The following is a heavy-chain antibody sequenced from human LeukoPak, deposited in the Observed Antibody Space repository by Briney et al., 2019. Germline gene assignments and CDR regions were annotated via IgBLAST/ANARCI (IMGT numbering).Heavy chain of an antibody. V-gene: IGHV4-39*01. CDR3: ARHVLGVKSGHSDFWSGSYNTHRTSNSWFDP. Sequence: SETLSLTCIVSGGSILSSSFYWGWIRQPPGKALEWIGNVYYSGTTFYNPSLKSRVTMSVDSSKNQFSLKLSSVTAADTAVYYCARHVLGVKSGHSDFWSGSYNTHRTSNSWFDPWGQGTLVTVSS. D-gene: IGHD3-3*01. CDR2: VYYSGTT. CDR1: GGSILSSSFY. J-gene: IGHJ5*02.